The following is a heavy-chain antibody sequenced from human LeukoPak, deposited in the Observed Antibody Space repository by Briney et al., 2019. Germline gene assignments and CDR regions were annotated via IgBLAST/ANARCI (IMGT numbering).Heavy chain of an antibody. Sequence: GGSLRLSCAASGFTFSSYWMSWVRQAPGKGLEWVANIKQDGSEKYYVDSVKGRFTISRDNAKNSLYLQMHSLRAEDTAVYYCARPPVARENWFDPWGQGTLVTVSS. D-gene: IGHD6-19*01. CDR3: ARPPVARENWFDP. V-gene: IGHV3-7*01. CDR2: IKQDGSEK. CDR1: GFTFSSYW. J-gene: IGHJ5*02.